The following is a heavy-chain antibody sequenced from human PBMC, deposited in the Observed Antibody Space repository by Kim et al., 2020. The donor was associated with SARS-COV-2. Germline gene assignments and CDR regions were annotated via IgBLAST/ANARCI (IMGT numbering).Heavy chain of an antibody. CDR3: ARDYYGSGRSDAFDI. J-gene: IGHJ3*02. Sequence: GGSLRLSCAASGFTFSSYAMHWVRQAPGKGLEWVAVISYDGSNKYYADSVKGRFTISRDNSKNTLYLQMNSLRAEDTAVYYCARDYYGSGRSDAFDIWG. D-gene: IGHD3-10*01. V-gene: IGHV3-30*04. CDR2: ISYDGSNK. CDR1: GFTFSSYA.